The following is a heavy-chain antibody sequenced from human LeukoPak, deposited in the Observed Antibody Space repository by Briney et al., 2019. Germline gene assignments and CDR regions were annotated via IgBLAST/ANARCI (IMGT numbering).Heavy chain of an antibody. D-gene: IGHD6-19*01. Sequence: MTSETLSLTCAVYGGSFSGYYWSWIRQPPGKGLEWIGEINHSGSTNYNPSLKSRVTISVDTSKNQFSLKLSSVTAADTAVYYCARQGGIAVAESSDYWGQGTLVTVSS. V-gene: IGHV4-34*01. CDR2: INHSGST. J-gene: IGHJ4*02. CDR3: ARQGGIAVAESSDY. CDR1: GGSFSGYY.